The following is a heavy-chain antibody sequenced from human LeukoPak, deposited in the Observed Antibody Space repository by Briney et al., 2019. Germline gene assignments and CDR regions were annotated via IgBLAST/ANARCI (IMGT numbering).Heavy chain of an antibody. V-gene: IGHV4-34*01. CDR1: GGSFSGYY. CDR2: INHSGST. Sequence: SETLSLTCAVYGGSFSGYYWSWVRQPPGKGLEWIGEINHSGSTNYNPSLKRRGTMSVDTSKNQFPLKLSSVTAADTAVYYCARVMSFRYCSSTSCPPVYYMDIWGKGTTVTVSS. J-gene: IGHJ6*03. CDR3: ARVMSFRYCSSTSCPPVYYMDI. D-gene: IGHD2-2*01.